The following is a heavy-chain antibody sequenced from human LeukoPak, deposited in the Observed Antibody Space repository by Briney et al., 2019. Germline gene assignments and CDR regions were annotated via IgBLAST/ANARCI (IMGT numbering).Heavy chain of an antibody. CDR2: TYYTGTT. CDR3: ARHYSSGTYPLDS. J-gene: IGHJ4*02. Sequence: SETLSLTCTVSGASISNYYWSWFRQPPGKGLEWLAYTYYTGTTNYNPSVKSRLTISVDTSKNQLSLTLNSVTAADTAVYYCARHYSSGTYPLDSWGQGTLVTVSS. CDR1: GASISNYY. D-gene: IGHD3-10*01. V-gene: IGHV4-59*01.